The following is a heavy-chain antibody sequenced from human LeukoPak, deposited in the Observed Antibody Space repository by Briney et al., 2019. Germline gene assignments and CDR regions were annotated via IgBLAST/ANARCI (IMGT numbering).Heavy chain of an antibody. D-gene: IGHD1-26*01. Sequence: SETLSLTCTVSGGSISSYYWSWIRQPAGKGLEWIGRIYTSGSTNYNPSLKSRVTMSVDTSKNQFSLSLNSVTAADTAVYYCVRVRAGSISDSWGQGTLVTVSS. J-gene: IGHJ4*02. V-gene: IGHV4-4*07. CDR3: VRVRAGSISDS. CDR2: IYTSGST. CDR1: GGSISSYY.